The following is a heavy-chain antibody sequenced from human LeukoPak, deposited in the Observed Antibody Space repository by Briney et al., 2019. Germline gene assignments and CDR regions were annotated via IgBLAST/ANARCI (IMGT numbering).Heavy chain of an antibody. Sequence: SETLSDTCTVSGDSISTSSHFWGWIRQTPGKDLEWIGSIQYSGSSDANPSLWTRVTVSVDTSKNQFSLNLISVTAADTAVYYCARTKHPVNRGYFDSWGQGTLVTVSS. V-gene: IGHV4-39*01. J-gene: IGHJ4*02. CDR2: IQYSGSS. CDR1: GDSISTSSHF. CDR3: ARTKHPVNRGYFDS. D-gene: IGHD4-11*01.